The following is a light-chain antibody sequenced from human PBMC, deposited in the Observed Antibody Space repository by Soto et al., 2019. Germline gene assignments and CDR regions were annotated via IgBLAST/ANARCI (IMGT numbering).Light chain of an antibody. CDR3: CSYAGSYTLGV. Sequence: QSALTQPRSVSGSPGQSVTISCTGTSSDFGGYNYVPWYQQHPGKAPKLMIYDVSKRPSGVPDRFSGSKSGNTASLTISGLQAEDEADYYCCSYAGSYTLGVFGTGTKVTV. V-gene: IGLV2-11*01. CDR2: DVS. J-gene: IGLJ1*01. CDR1: SSDFGGYNY.